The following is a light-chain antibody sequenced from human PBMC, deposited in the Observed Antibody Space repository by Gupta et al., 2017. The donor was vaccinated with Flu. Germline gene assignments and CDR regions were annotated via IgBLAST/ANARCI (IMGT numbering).Light chain of an antibody. CDR1: QSLLNINGNHY. Sequence: DLVMTQSPLSLPVTPGEPASLSCRSSQSLLNINGNHYLDWYLQKPGQSPQLLIYLGSNRASGVPDRFSGSGSGTDFTLKISRVEAEDVGVYYCMQALQTPLTFGGGTKVEIK. J-gene: IGKJ4*01. CDR2: LGS. CDR3: MQALQTPLT. V-gene: IGKV2-28*01.